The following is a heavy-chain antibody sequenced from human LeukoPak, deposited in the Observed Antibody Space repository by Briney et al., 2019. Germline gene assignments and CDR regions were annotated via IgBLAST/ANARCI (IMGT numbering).Heavy chain of an antibody. D-gene: IGHD3-22*01. CDR2: IYTSGST. CDR1: GGSISSYY. J-gene: IGHJ3*02. CDR3: AREVPGYYDSSGSPNDAFDI. Sequence: SETLSLTCTVSGGSISSYYWSWIRQPAGKGLEWIGRIYTSGSTNYNPSLKSRVTMSVDTSKNQFSLKLSSVTAADTAVYYCAREVPGYYDSSGSPNDAFDIWGQGTMVTVSS. V-gene: IGHV4-4*07.